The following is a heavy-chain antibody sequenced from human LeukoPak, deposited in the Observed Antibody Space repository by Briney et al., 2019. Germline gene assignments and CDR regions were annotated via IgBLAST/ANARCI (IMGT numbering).Heavy chain of an antibody. CDR3: ARIDIGGSGRMDV. D-gene: IGHD3-10*01. CDR1: GGSISGYY. J-gene: IGHJ6*02. V-gene: IGHV4-4*07. Sequence: SETLSLTCIVSGGSISGYYWNWIRQPAGKGLEWIGHIYTSGSTKYNPSLKSRVTMSVDTPKDQFSLKLSSVTAADTAVYYCARIDIGGSGRMDVWGQGTTVTVSS. CDR2: IYTSGST.